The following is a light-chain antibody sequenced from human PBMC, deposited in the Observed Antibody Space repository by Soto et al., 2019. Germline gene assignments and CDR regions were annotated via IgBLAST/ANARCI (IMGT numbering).Light chain of an antibody. CDR2: DAS. V-gene: IGKV3-11*01. Sequence: EIVLTQSPATLSLSPGERATLSCRASQSVSSYLAWYQQKPGQAPRLLIYDASSRATGIPARFSGSGSGTDFTLTISRLDPEDFAVYYCQQRSNWLFGGGTKVEIK. J-gene: IGKJ4*01. CDR3: QQRSNWL. CDR1: QSVSSY.